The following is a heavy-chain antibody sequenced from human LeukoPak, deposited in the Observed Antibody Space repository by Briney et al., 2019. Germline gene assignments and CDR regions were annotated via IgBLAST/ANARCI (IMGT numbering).Heavy chain of an antibody. V-gene: IGHV4-39*01. CDR1: GGSTISITHY. J-gene: IGHJ6*02. D-gene: IGHD2-21*02. Sequence: PSETLSHTCVVPGGSTISITHYCGWIRQPPGKGLEWSGSIYYSGSTYYNPSLKSRVTIAVDTSKNQFSLKLGSVTAADTAVYYCARLTEAYDVAKYPYYGRDAWGQGTTVTISS. CDR2: IYYSGST. CDR3: ARLTEAYDVAKYPYYGRDA.